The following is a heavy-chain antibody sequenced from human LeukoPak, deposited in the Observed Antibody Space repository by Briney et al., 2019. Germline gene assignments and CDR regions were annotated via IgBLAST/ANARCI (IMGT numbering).Heavy chain of an antibody. Sequence: SETLSLTCTVYSGSISSNSYYWGWIRQPPGKGLEWIGNIYYSGNTHYNPSLKSRVTIFVDTSKNLISLKLSSVTAADTAVYYCARRWKVARPGDYFDYWGQGTLVTVSS. CDR1: SGSISSNSYY. J-gene: IGHJ4*02. D-gene: IGHD6-6*01. CDR2: IYYSGNT. CDR3: ARRWKVARPGDYFDY. V-gene: IGHV4-39*01.